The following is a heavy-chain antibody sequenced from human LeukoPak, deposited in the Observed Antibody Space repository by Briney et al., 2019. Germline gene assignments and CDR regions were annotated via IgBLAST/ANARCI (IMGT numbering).Heavy chain of an antibody. CDR1: GYTFTSYY. CDR2: INPSGGST. J-gene: IGHJ6*02. D-gene: IGHD3-22*01. CDR3: ARVGGLVITTGSYYYGMDV. V-gene: IGHV1-46*01. Sequence: GASVNVSCTASGYTFTSYYMHWVRQAPGQGLEWMGIINPSGGSTSYAQKFQGRVTMTRDTSTSTVYMELSSLRSEDTAVYYCARVGGLVITTGSYYYGMDVWGQGTTVTVSS.